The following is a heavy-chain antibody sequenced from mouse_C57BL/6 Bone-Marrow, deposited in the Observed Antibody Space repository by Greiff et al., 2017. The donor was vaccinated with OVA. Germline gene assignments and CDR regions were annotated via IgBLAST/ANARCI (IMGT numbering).Heavy chain of an antibody. J-gene: IGHJ4*01. Sequence: VQLQQPGAELVKPGASVKVSCKASGYTFTSYWMHWVKQRPGQGLEWIGRIHPSDSDTNYNQKFKGKATLTVDKSSSTAYMQLSSLTSEDSAVYYCAAYYDYDGYYAMDYWGQGTSVTVSS. D-gene: IGHD2-4*01. CDR3: AAYYDYDGYYAMDY. V-gene: IGHV1-74*01. CDR2: IHPSDSDT. CDR1: GYTFTSYW.